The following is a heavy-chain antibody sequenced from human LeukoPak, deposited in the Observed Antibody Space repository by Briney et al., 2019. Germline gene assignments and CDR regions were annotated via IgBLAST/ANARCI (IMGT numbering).Heavy chain of an antibody. J-gene: IGHJ3*02. D-gene: IGHD6-19*01. CDR3: AKDKGQWLVLGSAFDI. CDR2: IRYDGSNK. V-gene: IGHV3-30*02. Sequence: GGSLRLSCAASGFTFSSYGMHWVRQAPGKGLEWVAFIRYDGSNKYYADSVKGRFTISRDNSKNTLYLQMNSLRAEDTAVYYCAKDKGQWLVLGSAFDIWGQGTTVTVSS. CDR1: GFTFSSYG.